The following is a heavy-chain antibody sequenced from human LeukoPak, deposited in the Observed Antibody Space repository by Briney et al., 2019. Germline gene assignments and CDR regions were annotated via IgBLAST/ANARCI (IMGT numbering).Heavy chain of an antibody. CDR1: GYTFTSYG. D-gene: IGHD4-17*01. V-gene: IGHV1-18*01. Sequence: ASVTVSCKASGYTFTSYGISWVRQAPGQGLEWMGWISAYNGNTNYAQKLQGRVTMTTDTSTSTAYMELRSLRSDDTAVYYCARVASPSYGDYEIDYWGQGTLVTVSS. CDR3: ARVASPSYGDYEIDY. J-gene: IGHJ4*02. CDR2: ISAYNGNT.